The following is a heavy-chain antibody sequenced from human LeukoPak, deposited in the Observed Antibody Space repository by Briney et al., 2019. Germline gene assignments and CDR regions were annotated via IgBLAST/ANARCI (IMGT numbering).Heavy chain of an antibody. D-gene: IGHD7-27*01. CDR2: IYYSGST. CDR3: ARDGPNWGLDY. CDR1: GGSISSYY. J-gene: IGHJ4*02. V-gene: IGHV4-59*01. Sequence: KASETLSLTCTVSGGSISSYYWSWIRQPPGKGLEWIGYIYYSGSTNYNPSLKSRVTISVDTSKNQFSLKLSSVTAADTAVYYCARDGPNWGLDYWGQGTLVTVSS.